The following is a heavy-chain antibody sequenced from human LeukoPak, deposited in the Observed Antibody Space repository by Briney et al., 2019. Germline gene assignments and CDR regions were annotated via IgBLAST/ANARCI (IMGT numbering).Heavy chain of an antibody. Sequence: PGGSLRLSCAASGFTFSRYEMNWVRQAPGKGLEWVSYISSSGSTIYYADSVKGRFTISRDNAKNSLYLQMNSLRAEDTAVYYCARGGDDILTGYYYYWGQGTLVTVSS. D-gene: IGHD3-9*01. V-gene: IGHV3-48*03. J-gene: IGHJ4*02. CDR1: GFTFSRYE. CDR3: ARGGDDILTGYYYY. CDR2: ISSSGSTI.